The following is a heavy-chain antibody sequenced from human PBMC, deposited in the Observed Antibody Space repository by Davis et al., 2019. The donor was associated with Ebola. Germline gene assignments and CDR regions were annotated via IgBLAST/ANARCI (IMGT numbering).Heavy chain of an antibody. Sequence: ASVTVSCKASGYTFTSYGISWVRQAPGQRLAWMGWINAGNGNTKYSQKFQGRVTITRDTSASTAYMELSSLRSEDTAVYYCARGDGFRGTVTRAYYYYGMDVWGQGTTVTVSS. CDR1: GYTFTSYG. J-gene: IGHJ6*02. D-gene: IGHD4-17*01. CDR3: ARGDGFRGTVTRAYYYYGMDV. CDR2: INAGNGNT. V-gene: IGHV1-3*01.